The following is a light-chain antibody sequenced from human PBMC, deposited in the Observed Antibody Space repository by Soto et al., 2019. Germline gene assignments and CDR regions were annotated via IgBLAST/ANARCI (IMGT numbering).Light chain of an antibody. CDR3: QQYHRYST. J-gene: IGKJ1*01. CDR2: DVS. Sequence: DIQMTQSPSTLSASVGDRVTITCRASQSINAWLAWYQQKPGKAPKLLIYDVSTLDSGVPSRFSGSASGTEFPLTISSLESDDFATYYCQQYHRYSTFGQGTRVDIK. CDR1: QSINAW. V-gene: IGKV1-5*01.